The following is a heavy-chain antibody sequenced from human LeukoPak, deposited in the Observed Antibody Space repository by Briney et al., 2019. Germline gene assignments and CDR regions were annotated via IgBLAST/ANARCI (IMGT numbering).Heavy chain of an antibody. J-gene: IGHJ4*02. CDR1: GYNFTGYY. Sequence: ASVKVSCKASGYNFTGYYMHRVRQAPGQGLEWMGWINPHSGGTNYAQKFQGRVTMTRDTSISTAYMELSRLRSDDTAVYYCARAGRTYYYDSSGPTGSYWGQGTLVTVSS. D-gene: IGHD3-22*01. CDR3: ARAGRTYYYDSSGPTGSY. CDR2: INPHSGGT. V-gene: IGHV1-2*02.